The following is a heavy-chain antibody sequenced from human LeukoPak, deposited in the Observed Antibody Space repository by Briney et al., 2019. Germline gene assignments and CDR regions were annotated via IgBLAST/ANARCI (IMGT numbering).Heavy chain of an antibody. J-gene: IGHJ6*02. D-gene: IGHD2-2*01. CDR2: IWYDGSNK. CDR3: AREMTYCSSTSCYGDYYYYGMDV. V-gene: IGHV3-33*01. CDR1: GFTFSSYG. Sequence: GGSLRLSCAASGFTFSSYGMHWVHQAPGKGLEWVAVIWYDGSNKYYADSVKGRFTISRDNSKNTLYLQMNSLRAEDTAVYYCAREMTYCSSTSCYGDYYYYGMDVWGQGTTVTVSS.